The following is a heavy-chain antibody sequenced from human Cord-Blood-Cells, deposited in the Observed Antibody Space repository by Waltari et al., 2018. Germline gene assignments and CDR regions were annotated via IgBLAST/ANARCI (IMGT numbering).Heavy chain of an antibody. CDR2: ISGSGGST. J-gene: IGHJ4*02. CDR1: GFTFTRYA. V-gene: IGHV3-23*01. D-gene: IGHD6-19*01. Sequence: EVQLLESGGGLVQPGGSLSLSCAASGFTFTRYAMTWVRQAPGKGLEWVSAISGSGGSTYYADSVKGRFTISRDNSKNTLYLQMNSLRAEDTAVYYCAKDHLAGDDYWGQGTLVTVSS. CDR3: AKDHLAGDDY.